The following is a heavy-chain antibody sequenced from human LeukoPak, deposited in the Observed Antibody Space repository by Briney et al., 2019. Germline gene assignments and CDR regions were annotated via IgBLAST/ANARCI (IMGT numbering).Heavy chain of an antibody. D-gene: IGHD2-2*01. V-gene: IGHV1-46*03. CDR3: ASSTNSHYYMDA. J-gene: IGHJ6*03. Sequence: ASVKVSCKASGYTFTSYYMHWVRQAPGQGLEWMGIINPSGGSTSYAQKFQGRVTMTRDTSTSTVYMELSSLRSEDTAVYYCASSTNSHYYMDAWGKGTTVTVSS. CDR1: GYTFTSYY. CDR2: INPSGGST.